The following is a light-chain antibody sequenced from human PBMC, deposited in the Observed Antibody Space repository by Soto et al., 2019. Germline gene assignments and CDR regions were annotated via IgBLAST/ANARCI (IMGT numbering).Light chain of an antibody. CDR2: GNS. Sequence: QSVLTQPTSVSGAPGKRVTISCTGSSSNIGAGYDVHWYQQLPGTAPKLLIYGNSNRPSGVPDRFSGSKSGTSASLAITGLQAEDEADYYCQSYDSSLSHVVFGGGTQLTV. J-gene: IGLJ2*01. CDR3: QSYDSSLSHVV. V-gene: IGLV1-40*01. CDR1: SSNIGAGYD.